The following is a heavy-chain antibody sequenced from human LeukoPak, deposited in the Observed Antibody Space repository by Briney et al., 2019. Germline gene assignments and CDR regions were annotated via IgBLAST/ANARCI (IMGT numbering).Heavy chain of an antibody. V-gene: IGHV1-2*02. CDR3: AREYYDSSGTKYAFDL. Sequence: ASVEVSCKASGYTFIDYYIHWVRQAPGHGLEWMGCIDPHSGGTKYEQKLQGRVTMTRDTSINTAYMELSRLRSDDTAVFYCAREYYDSSGTKYAFDLWGRGTMVTVSS. J-gene: IGHJ3*01. D-gene: IGHD3-22*01. CDR1: GYTFIDYY. CDR2: IDPHSGGT.